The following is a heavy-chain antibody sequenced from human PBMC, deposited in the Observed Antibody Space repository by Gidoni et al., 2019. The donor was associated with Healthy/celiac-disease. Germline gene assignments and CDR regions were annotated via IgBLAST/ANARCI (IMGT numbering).Heavy chain of an antibody. CDR3: ARHSKLLFYTYYYYGMDV. CDR2: INYSGST. V-gene: IGHV4-59*08. J-gene: IGHJ6*02. Sequence: QVQLQESGPGLVKPSENLSLTCTVSGGSISSYYWSWIRQPPGKGLEWIGYINYSGSTNYNPSLKSRVTISVDTSKHQFSLKLRSVTAAYTAVYYCARHSKLLFYTYYYYGMDVWGQGTTVTVSS. D-gene: IGHD2-8*01. CDR1: GGSISSYY.